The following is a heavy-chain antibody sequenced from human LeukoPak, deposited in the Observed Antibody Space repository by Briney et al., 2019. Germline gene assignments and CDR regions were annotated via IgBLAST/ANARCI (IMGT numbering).Heavy chain of an antibody. CDR3: ARTPGDYHFDF. V-gene: IGHV4-38-2*02. Sequence: SETLSLTCTVSGYSISSGYYWGWIRQPPGKGLEWIGSIYHSGSSYYNMSLKSRVTISVDTSKNQFSLKLSSVTAADTAVYYCARTPGDYHFDFWGQGTLVTVSS. J-gene: IGHJ4*02. CDR1: GYSISSGYY. CDR2: IYHSGSS. D-gene: IGHD7-27*01.